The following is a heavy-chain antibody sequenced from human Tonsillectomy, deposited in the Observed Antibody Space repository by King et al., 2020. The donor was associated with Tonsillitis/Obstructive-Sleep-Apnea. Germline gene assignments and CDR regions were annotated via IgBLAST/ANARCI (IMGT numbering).Heavy chain of an antibody. J-gene: IGHJ5*02. CDR1: GFTFSDYY. CDR2: ISSSSSYT. Sequence: VQLVESGGGLVKPGGSLRLSCAASGFTFSDYYMSWIRQAPGKGLEWVSYISSSSSYTNYADSVKGRFTISRDNAKNSLYLQMNSLRAEDTAVYYRARIPLLYCSSTSCYYWFDPWGQGTLVTVSS. D-gene: IGHD2-2*01. CDR3: ARIPLLYCSSTSCYYWFDP. V-gene: IGHV3-11*05.